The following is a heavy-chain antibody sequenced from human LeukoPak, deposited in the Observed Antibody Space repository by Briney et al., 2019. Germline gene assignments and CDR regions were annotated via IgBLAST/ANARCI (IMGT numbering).Heavy chain of an antibody. CDR2: TYYRSRWSN. Sequence: SQTLSLTCAISGDSVSSNSAAWNWLRQSPSRGLEWLGRTYYRSRWSNDYAVSVKSRITFNPDTSKNQFSLHLNSVTPEDTAVYYCAMGGHSSSWSFDYWGQGTVVTVSS. V-gene: IGHV6-1*01. CDR3: AMGGHSSSWSFDY. J-gene: IGHJ4*02. D-gene: IGHD6-13*01. CDR1: GDSVSSNSAA.